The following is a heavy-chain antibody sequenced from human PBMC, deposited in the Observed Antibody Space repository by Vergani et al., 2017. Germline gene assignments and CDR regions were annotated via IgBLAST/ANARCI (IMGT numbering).Heavy chain of an antibody. V-gene: IGHV1-18*04. CDR3: ARDRWADYGSGSYYSY. CDR1: GYTLSRYS. CDR2: ISAYNGNT. D-gene: IGHD3-10*01. Sequence: QVQLVQSGSELKKPGASVKVSCKASGYTLSRYSIYWVRQAPGQGLEWMGWISAYNGNTNYAQKLQGRVTMTTDTSTSTAYMELRSLRSDDTAVYYCARDRWADYGSGSYYSYWGQGTLVTVSS. J-gene: IGHJ4*02.